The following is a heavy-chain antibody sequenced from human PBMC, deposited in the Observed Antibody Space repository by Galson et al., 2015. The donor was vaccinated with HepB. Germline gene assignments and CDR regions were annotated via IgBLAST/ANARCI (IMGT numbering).Heavy chain of an antibody. D-gene: IGHD6-13*01. CDR1: GYTFTSYA. J-gene: IGHJ6*02. V-gene: IGHV7-4-1*02. CDR2: INSNTGNP. CDR3: ARDGYHRIQIAADPLVGYYYGMDV. Sequence: SVKVSCKASGYTFTSYAMNWVRQAPGQGLEWMGWINSNTGNPTYAQGFTGRFVFSLDTSVSTAYLQISSLKAEDTAVYYCARDGYHRIQIAADPLVGYYYGMDVWGQGTTVTVSS.